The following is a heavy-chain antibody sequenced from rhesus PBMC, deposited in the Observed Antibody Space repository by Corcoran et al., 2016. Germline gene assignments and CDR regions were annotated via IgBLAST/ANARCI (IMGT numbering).Heavy chain of an antibody. J-gene: IGHJ4*01. Sequence: QVQLVQSGAEVKKPGSSVKVSCKASGYTCTDYYMHWVRQAPRQGLEWMGWINPYTGNPKYTQQFQGRVTMPRDTSTSTAYMELSSLGSEDTAVYYCARGSAGTPQTQYWGQGVLVTVSS. CDR1: GYTCTDYY. V-gene: IGHV1S2*01. CDR3: ARGSAGTPQTQY. CDR2: INPYTGNP. D-gene: IGHD1-1*01.